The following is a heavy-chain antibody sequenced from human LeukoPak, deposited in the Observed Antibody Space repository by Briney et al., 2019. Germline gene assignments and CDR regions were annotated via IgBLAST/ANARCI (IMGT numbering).Heavy chain of an antibody. CDR2: ISGSGEFI. J-gene: IGHJ4*02. D-gene: IGHD3-22*01. V-gene: IGHV3-21*01. CDR1: GFTFSSYS. Sequence: GGSLRLSCAASGFTFSSYSMNWIRQTPGKGLVWVSSISGSGEFIYYVDSVRGRFTISRDNGKNSLYLQMNSLRPEDTAVYYCARDDSHGYHFFDSWGQGTLVTVSS. CDR3: ARDDSHGYHFFDS.